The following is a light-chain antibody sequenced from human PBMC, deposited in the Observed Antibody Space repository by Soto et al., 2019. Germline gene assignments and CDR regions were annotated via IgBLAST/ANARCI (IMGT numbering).Light chain of an antibody. J-gene: IGKJ1*01. CDR2: GAS. V-gene: IGKV3-20*01. CDR1: QSVSSNF. CDR3: QQYGSPPWT. Sequence: EIVLTQSPGTLSLSPGERATLSCRASQSVSSNFLAWYQQKPGQAPRLLIYGASRRATGIPDRFGGSGSGTDFTLIISRLEPEDFAVYYCQQYGSPPWTFGQGTKVEIK.